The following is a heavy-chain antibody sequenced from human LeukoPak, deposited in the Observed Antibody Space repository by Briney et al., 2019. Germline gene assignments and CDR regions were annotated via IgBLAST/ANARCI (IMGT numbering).Heavy chain of an antibody. CDR3: ARSYCSGGSCHVDY. Sequence: PGRSLRLSCAVSGFTFSTYAMHWVRQAPGKGLEWVALISYDGNNKYHADSVKGRFTISRDNSKNTLYLQMNSLRAEDTAVYYCARSYCSGGSCHVDYWGQGTLVTVSS. J-gene: IGHJ4*02. CDR2: ISYDGNNK. CDR1: GFTFSTYA. D-gene: IGHD2-15*01. V-gene: IGHV3-30*04.